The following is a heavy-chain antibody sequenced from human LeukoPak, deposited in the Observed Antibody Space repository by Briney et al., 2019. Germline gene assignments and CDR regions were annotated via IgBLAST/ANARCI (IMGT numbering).Heavy chain of an antibody. Sequence: SETLSLTCTVSGGSISSGGYYWSWIRQHPGKGLEWIGYIYYSGSTYYSPSLKSRVTISVDTSKNQFSPKLSSVTAADTAVYYCARGGKYYDFWSGYWSQLDYWGQGTLVTVSS. V-gene: IGHV4-31*03. CDR1: GGSISSGGYY. CDR2: IYYSGST. CDR3: ARGGKYYDFWSGYWSQLDY. J-gene: IGHJ4*02. D-gene: IGHD3-3*01.